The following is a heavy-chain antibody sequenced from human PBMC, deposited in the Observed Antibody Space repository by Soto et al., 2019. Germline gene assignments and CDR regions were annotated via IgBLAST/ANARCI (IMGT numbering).Heavy chain of an antibody. V-gene: IGHV1-8*01. CDR2: MNPNSGNT. J-gene: IGHJ4*02. CDR3: AREISGSYRFDY. CDR1: GYTLTSYD. Sequence: ASVKVSCKASGYTLTSYDINWVRQATGQGLEWMGWMNPNSGNTGYAQKFQGRVTMTRNTSISTAYMELSSLRSEDTAVYYCAREISGSYRFDYWGQGTLVTVS. D-gene: IGHD1-26*01.